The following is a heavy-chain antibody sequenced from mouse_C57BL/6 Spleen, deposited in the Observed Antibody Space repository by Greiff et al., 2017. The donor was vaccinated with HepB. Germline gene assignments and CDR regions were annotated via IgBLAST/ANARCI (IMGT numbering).Heavy chain of an antibody. CDR2: ISSGGSYT. J-gene: IGHJ1*03. V-gene: IGHV5-6*01. D-gene: IGHD1-1*01. CDR3: VVPYYGSSDWYFDV. Sequence: DVHLVESGGDLVKPGGSLKLSCAASGFTFSSYGMSWVRQTPDKRLEWVATISSGGSYTYYPDSVKGRFTISRDNAKNTLYLQMSSLKSEDTAMYYCVVPYYGSSDWYFDVWGTGTTVTVSS. CDR1: GFTFSSYG.